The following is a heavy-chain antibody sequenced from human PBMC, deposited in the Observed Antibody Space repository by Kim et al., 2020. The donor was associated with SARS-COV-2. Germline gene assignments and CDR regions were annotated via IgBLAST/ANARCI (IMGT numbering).Heavy chain of an antibody. CDR2: IYYNGKT. Sequence: ETLSLTCNVSGASTSSTSYYWGWIRQPPGEGLEWIGKIYYNGKTYYNPSLGSRVTISVDTSKNQFSLRLISVTAADTAVYYCARQRPAGYSQWFFDY. D-gene: IGHD5-12*01. V-gene: IGHV4-39*01. CDR1: GASTSSTSYY. CDR3: ARQRPAGYSQWFFDY. J-gene: IGHJ4*01.